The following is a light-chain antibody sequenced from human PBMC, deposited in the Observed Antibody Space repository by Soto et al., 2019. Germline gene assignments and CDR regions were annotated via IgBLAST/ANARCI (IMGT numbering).Light chain of an antibody. V-gene: IGLV2-14*01. J-gene: IGLJ2*01. CDR3: SSYSSSRDVF. CDR1: SSDVGGYKY. Sequence: QSALTQPASVSRSPGQSITISCTGTSSDVGGYKYVSWYQQHPGKAPKLMIYEVSNRPSGVSNRFSGSKSGNTASLTISGLQAEDEADYYCSSYSSSRDVFFGGGTKLTVL. CDR2: EVS.